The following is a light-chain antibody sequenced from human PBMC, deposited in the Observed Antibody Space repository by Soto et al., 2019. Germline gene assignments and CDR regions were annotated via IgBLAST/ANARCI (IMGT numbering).Light chain of an antibody. J-gene: IGLJ1*01. V-gene: IGLV2-14*03. CDR2: DVS. Sequence: QSALTQPASVSGSPGQSITISCTGTSSDVGGYNYVSWYQQHPGKDPKLMIYDVSNRPSWVSNRFSGSKSGTTASLTISGLQAEDEADYYCSSYTSSTTPYVFGTGTKVTVL. CDR3: SSYTSSTTPYV. CDR1: SSDVGGYNY.